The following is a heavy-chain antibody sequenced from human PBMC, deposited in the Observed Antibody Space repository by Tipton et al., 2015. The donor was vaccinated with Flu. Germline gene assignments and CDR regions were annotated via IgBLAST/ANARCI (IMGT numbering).Heavy chain of an antibody. Sequence: TLSLTCTVSGGSISSGRYDWSWIRRPAGKALEWIGRIYTSGTINYNPSLKSRLTISLDTSKNQFSLRLNSVTATDTAMYYCARGGLAVAATGNWFDPWGQGTLVTVSS. CDR2: IYTSGTI. J-gene: IGHJ5*02. CDR1: GGSISSGRYD. CDR3: ARGGLAVAATGNWFDP. V-gene: IGHV4-61*02. D-gene: IGHD6-19*01.